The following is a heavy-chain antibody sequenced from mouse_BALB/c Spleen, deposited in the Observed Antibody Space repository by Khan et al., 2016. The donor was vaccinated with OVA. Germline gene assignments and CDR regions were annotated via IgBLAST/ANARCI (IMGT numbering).Heavy chain of an antibody. CDR3: ARTARIKY. CDR2: ISYRGST. V-gene: IGHV3-2*02. D-gene: IGHD1-2*01. CDR1: GYSITSGYG. Sequence: VQLQQSGPGLVKPSQSLSLTCTVTGYSITSGYGWNWIRQFPGNKLEWMGYISYRGSTNYNPSLKSQISITRDTSKNQFFLQLNSVTTEDTATYYCARTARIKYWGQGTTLTVSS. J-gene: IGHJ2*01.